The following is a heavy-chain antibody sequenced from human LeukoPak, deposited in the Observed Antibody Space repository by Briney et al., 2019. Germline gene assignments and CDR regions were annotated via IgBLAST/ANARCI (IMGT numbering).Heavy chain of an antibody. D-gene: IGHD6-19*01. Sequence: TSETLSLTCGVFGGSFSGYNWTWIRQPPGKGLEWIGEINDSGYTNFNPSLKSRVTISVDTSKNQFSLKLSSVTAADTAVYYCARGSNIAVTDYWGQGTLVTVSS. CDR3: ARGSNIAVTDY. J-gene: IGHJ4*02. CDR1: GGSFSGYN. V-gene: IGHV4-34*01. CDR2: INDSGYT.